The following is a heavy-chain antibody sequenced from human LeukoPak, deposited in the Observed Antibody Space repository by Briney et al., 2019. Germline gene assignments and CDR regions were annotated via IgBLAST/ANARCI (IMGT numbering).Heavy chain of an antibody. V-gene: IGHV3-21*01. Sequence: SGGSLRLSCAASGFTFSSYAMSWVRQAPGKGLEWVSSISSSSSYIYYADSVKGRFTISRDNAKNSLYLQMNSLRAEDTAVYYCAREGIAALTGADAFDIWGQGTMVTVSS. CDR2: ISSSSSYI. CDR1: GFTFSSYA. J-gene: IGHJ3*02. CDR3: AREGIAALTGADAFDI. D-gene: IGHD6-13*01.